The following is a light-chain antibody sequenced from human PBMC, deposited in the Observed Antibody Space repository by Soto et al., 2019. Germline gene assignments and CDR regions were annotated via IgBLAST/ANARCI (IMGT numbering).Light chain of an antibody. Sequence: EIVLTQSPATLSLSPGARATLSCRASQSVSSYLAWYQQKPGQAPRLLIYDASNRATGIPARFSGSGSGTEFTLTISSLEPEDFAVYYCQQRSNWHLTFGGGTKVEIK. CDR2: DAS. CDR3: QQRSNWHLT. J-gene: IGKJ4*01. V-gene: IGKV3-11*01. CDR1: QSVSSY.